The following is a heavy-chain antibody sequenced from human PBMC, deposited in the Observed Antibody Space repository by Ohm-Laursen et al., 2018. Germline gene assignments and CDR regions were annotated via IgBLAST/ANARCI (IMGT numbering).Heavy chain of an antibody. J-gene: IGHJ4*02. D-gene: IGHD2-21*02. Sequence: GTLSLTCTVSGGSISSYYWSWIRQPPGKGLEWIGYIYYSGGTNYNPSLQSRVTISVDTSKNQFSLKLSSVTAADTAVYYCARSYCGGDCYVDYWGQGTLVTVSS. CDR1: GGSISSYY. CDR3: ARSYCGGDCYVDY. V-gene: IGHV4-59*01. CDR2: IYYSGGT.